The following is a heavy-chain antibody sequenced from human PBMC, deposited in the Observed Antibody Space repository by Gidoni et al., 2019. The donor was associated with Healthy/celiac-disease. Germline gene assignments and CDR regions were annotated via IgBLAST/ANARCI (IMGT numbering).Heavy chain of an antibody. D-gene: IGHD6-13*01. Sequence: QLQLQESGPGPVKPSETLSLTCTVAGGSISSSSYYWGWIRQPPGKGLEWIGSIYSSGSTYYNPSLKSRVTISVDTSRNQFSLKVSSVTAADTAVYYCASYSSSWYHFDHWGQGTLVTVSS. J-gene: IGHJ4*02. V-gene: IGHV4-39*01. CDR3: ASYSSSWYHFDH. CDR1: GGSISSSSYY. CDR2: IYSSGST.